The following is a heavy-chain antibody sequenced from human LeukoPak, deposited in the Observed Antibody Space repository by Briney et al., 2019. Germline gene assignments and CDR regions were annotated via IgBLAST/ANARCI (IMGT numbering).Heavy chain of an antibody. CDR3: ARDMGGSYPLDTFDV. V-gene: IGHV1-2*02. D-gene: IGHD3-16*02. CDR1: GYTFTYYY. Sequence: ASVKVSCKSSGYTFTYYYIHWVRHAPGRGLESMAWINPKTGVTNFPQKFQGRVVMTRDTSVNTAFLELNGLTSDDTAVYYCARDMGGSYPLDTFDVWGQGTLVTVSS. J-gene: IGHJ3*01. CDR2: INPKTGVT.